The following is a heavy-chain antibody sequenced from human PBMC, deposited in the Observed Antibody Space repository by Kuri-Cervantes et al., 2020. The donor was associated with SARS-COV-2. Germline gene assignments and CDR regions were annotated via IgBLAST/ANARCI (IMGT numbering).Heavy chain of an antibody. Sequence: ASVKVSCKATGYTFTGYYMHWVRPAPGQGLEWMGWINPNSGSTIYAQKFQGRVTMTEDTSTDTDYMELSSLRYEDAAVYYCATAPPPFTKFCLVRVSWGQGTLVTVSS. D-gene: IGHD3-9*01. J-gene: IGHJ5*02. CDR2: INPNSGST. CDR3: ATAPPPFTKFCLVRVS. V-gene: IGHV1-2*02. CDR1: GYTFTGYY.